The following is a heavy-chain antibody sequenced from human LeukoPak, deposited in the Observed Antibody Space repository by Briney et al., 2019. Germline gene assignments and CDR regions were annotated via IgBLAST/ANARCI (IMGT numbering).Heavy chain of an antibody. D-gene: IGHD3-3*01. Sequence: GGSLRLSCAASEFTFSSYAMSWVRQAPGKGLEWVSAISGSGGSTYYADSVKGRFTISRDNSKNTLYLQMNSLRAEDTAVYYCATARYYDFWSGYYGMDVWGKGTTVTVSS. V-gene: IGHV3-23*01. CDR2: ISGSGGST. CDR1: EFTFSSYA. CDR3: ATARYYDFWSGYYGMDV. J-gene: IGHJ6*04.